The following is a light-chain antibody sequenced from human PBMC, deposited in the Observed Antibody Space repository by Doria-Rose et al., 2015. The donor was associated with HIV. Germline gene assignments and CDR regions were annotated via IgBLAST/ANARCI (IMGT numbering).Light chain of an antibody. CDR1: QSLLYTSKNY. Sequence: TQSPESLGMSLGERATLNCKSSQSLLYTSKNYLAWYQQKPGQPPKSLIYWASTRQSGVPARFSGSGSGTDFTLTISSLEAEDVAVYYRQQYYDTPSFGPGTTVDIK. CDR2: WAS. J-gene: IGKJ3*01. V-gene: IGKV4-1*01. CDR3: QQYYDTPS.